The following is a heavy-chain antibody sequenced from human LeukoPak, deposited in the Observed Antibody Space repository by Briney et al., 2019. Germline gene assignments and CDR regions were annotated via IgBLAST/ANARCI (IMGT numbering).Heavy chain of an antibody. CDR1: GFTFSSYW. V-gene: IGHV3-7*01. Sequence: AGSLRLSCAASGFTFSSYWMSRVRQAPGKGLEWVANIKQDGSEKYYVESVKGRFTISRDNAKNALYLQMNSLRAEDTAVYYCARDRTNGLCYKYWGQGTLVTVSS. J-gene: IGHJ4*02. CDR3: ARDRTNGLCYKY. CDR2: IKQDGSEK. D-gene: IGHD2-8*01.